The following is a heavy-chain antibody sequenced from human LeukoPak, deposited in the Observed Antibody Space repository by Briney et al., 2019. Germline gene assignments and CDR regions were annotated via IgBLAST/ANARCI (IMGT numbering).Heavy chain of an antibody. CDR1: GGSIKSNNW. Sequence: SETLSLTCAVSGGSIKSNNWWSWVRQPPGKGLEWIGEIYHSGSTNYNPSLKSRVRISVDTSKNQFSLKLNSVTAADTAVYYCARDLGGNSGAYGMDVWGQGTTVTVSS. D-gene: IGHD4-23*01. CDR2: IYHSGST. J-gene: IGHJ6*02. V-gene: IGHV4-4*02. CDR3: ARDLGGNSGAYGMDV.